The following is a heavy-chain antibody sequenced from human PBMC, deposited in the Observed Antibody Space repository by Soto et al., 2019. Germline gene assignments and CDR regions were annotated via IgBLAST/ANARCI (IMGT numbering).Heavy chain of an antibody. J-gene: IGHJ1*01. Sequence: PSETLSLTCTVPGASISSYYWSWIRQPPGKGLEWIGYIYYSGSTNYNPSLKSRVTISVDTSKNQFSLKLSSVTAADTAVYYCARHHASWGQGTLVTVS. CDR1: GASISSYY. CDR2: IYYSGST. V-gene: IGHV4-59*08. CDR3: ARHHAS. D-gene: IGHD2-2*01.